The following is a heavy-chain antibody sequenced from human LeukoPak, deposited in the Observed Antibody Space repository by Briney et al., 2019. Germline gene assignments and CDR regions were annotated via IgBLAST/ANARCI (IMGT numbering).Heavy chain of an antibody. CDR2: INPNSGGT. Sequence: ASVKVSCKASGYTFTGYYMHWVRQAPGQGLEWMGWINPNSGGTNYAQKFQGRVTMTRDTSISTAYMELSRLRSDDTAVYYCARDRDYYDSSGYDTYAFDIWGQGTMVTVSS. V-gene: IGHV1-2*02. CDR3: ARDRDYYDSSGYDTYAFDI. CDR1: GYTFTGYY. D-gene: IGHD3-22*01. J-gene: IGHJ3*02.